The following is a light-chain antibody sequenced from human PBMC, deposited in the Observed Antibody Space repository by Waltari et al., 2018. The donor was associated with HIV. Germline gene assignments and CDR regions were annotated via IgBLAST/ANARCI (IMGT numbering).Light chain of an antibody. V-gene: IGKV1-8*01. J-gene: IGKJ2*01. Sequence: AIRMTQSPSSFSASTGDRVTITCRASQGISSYLAWYQQKPGKAPKLLIYAASTLQSVFPSRFSGIGSGTDFTLTISCLQSEDFATYYCQQYYSYPHTFGQGTKLEIK. CDR2: AAS. CDR3: QQYYSYPHT. CDR1: QGISSY.